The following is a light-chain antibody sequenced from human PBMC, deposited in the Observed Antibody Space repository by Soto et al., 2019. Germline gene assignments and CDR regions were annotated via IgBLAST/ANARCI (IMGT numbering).Light chain of an antibody. CDR2: KAS. Sequence: DIQMTQSPSTLSAFVGDRVTITCRASQSISTWLAWYQQKPGKVPKLRIFKASSLQRGVPSRFSGSGSGTDFTLTISSLQPDDFATYYCQQDYNYPLTFGGGTKVDIK. V-gene: IGKV1-5*03. CDR3: QQDYNYPLT. J-gene: IGKJ4*01. CDR1: QSISTW.